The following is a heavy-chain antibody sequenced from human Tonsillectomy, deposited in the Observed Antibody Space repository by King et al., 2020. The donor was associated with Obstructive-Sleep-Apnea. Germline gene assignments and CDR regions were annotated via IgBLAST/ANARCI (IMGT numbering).Heavy chain of an antibody. CDR1: GFTFDDYA. CDR2: INWKSGSQ. J-gene: IGHJ4*02. V-gene: IGHV3-9*01. Sequence: VQLVESGGGLVQPGRSLRLSCAASGFTFDDYAMHWVRQAPGKGLEWVSGINWKSGSQGYADSVKGRFTISRDNATNSVYLQMSSLRGDDTALYYCAKEGTGGSPFDYWGQGTLVTVSS. CDR3: AKEGTGGSPFDY. D-gene: IGHD2-8*02.